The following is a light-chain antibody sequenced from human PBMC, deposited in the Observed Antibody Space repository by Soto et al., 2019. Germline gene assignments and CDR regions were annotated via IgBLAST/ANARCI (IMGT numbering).Light chain of an antibody. CDR2: QTS. V-gene: IGKV3D-20*02. Sequence: EIVLTQSPGTLSLSPGERATLSCRASQSVTSNYLAWYQQTPGQAPRLLIYQTSIRAAGIPARFSASGSGTDFTLTISDVQPEDFALYYCHQRQSWPRTFGQGTKVDIK. CDR3: HQRQSWPRT. J-gene: IGKJ1*01. CDR1: QSVTSNY.